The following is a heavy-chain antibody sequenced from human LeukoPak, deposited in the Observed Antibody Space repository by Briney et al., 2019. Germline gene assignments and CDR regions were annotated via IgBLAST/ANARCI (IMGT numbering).Heavy chain of an antibody. Sequence: SETLSLTCTVSGGSISSYYWSWIRQPPGKGLEWIGYIYYSGSTNYNPSLKSRVTISVDTSKNQFSLKLSSVTAADTAVHYCARGIVVVVAADNWFDPWGQGTLVTVSS. CDR3: ARGIVVVVAADNWFDP. CDR1: GGSISSYY. D-gene: IGHD2-15*01. V-gene: IGHV4-59*12. J-gene: IGHJ5*02. CDR2: IYYSGST.